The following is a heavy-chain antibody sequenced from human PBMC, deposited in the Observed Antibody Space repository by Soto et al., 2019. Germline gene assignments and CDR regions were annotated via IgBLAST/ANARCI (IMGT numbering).Heavy chain of an antibody. CDR1: GDSLSGTYW. Sequence: QVQLQESGPGLVKPSETLSLTCAVSGDSLSGTYWWSWVRQAPGGGLQWIGEISYSGTTHYDPSLMSRVTISMDKSRSEFSLTLISVTAVDSASYYCARHILVTGTRGFDFWGQGILVTVSS. J-gene: IGHJ4*02. V-gene: IGHV4-4*02. CDR2: ISYSGTT. D-gene: IGHD6-19*01. CDR3: ARHILVTGTRGFDF.